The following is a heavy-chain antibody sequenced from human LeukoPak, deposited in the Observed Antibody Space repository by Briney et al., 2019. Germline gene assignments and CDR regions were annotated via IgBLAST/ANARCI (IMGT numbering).Heavy chain of an antibody. CDR3: ARRYSSSWYSETDY. V-gene: IGHV4-39*01. Sequence: TSETLSLTCTVSAGSISSSSYYWGWISQPPGKGLVWIGSIYYSGSTSYNPSLKSRVTISVDTSKNQFSLKLSSVTAADTAVYYCARRYSSSWYSETDYWGQGTLATVSS. J-gene: IGHJ4*02. CDR1: AGSISSSSYY. D-gene: IGHD6-13*01. CDR2: IYYSGST.